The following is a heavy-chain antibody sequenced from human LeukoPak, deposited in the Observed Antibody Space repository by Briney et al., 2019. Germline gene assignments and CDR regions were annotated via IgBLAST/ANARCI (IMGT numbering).Heavy chain of an antibody. CDR3: TTDDYDDS. Sequence: GGSLRLSCAASAFTFSDAWVSWVRQTPGKGLEWVGRIKSNVDGGTTDYAAPVKGRFTISRDDSKNTVYLQMNSLKTEDTAVYYCTTDDYDDSWGQGTLVTVSS. J-gene: IGHJ4*02. CDR1: AFTFSDAW. CDR2: IKSNVDGGTT. V-gene: IGHV3-15*01.